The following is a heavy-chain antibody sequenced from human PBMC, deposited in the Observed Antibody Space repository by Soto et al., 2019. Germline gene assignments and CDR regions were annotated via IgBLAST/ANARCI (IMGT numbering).Heavy chain of an antibody. V-gene: IGHV1-46*01. J-gene: IGHJ4*02. CDR1: GYTFTSYY. CDR3: ARGKYDILTGYYQPLFDY. CDR2: INPSGGST. Sequence: ASVKVSCKASGYTFTSYYMHWVRQAPGQGLEWMGIINPSGGSTSYAQKFQGRVTMTRDTSTSTVYMELSSLRSEDTAVYYCARGKYDILTGYYQPLFDYWGQGTLVTVSS. D-gene: IGHD3-9*01.